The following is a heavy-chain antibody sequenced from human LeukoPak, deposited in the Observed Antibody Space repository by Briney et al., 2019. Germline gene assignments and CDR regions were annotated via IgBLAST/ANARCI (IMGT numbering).Heavy chain of an antibody. CDR3: ARAGDSEKKFDY. V-gene: IGHV3-33*01. J-gene: IGHJ4*02. Sequence: GGSLRLSCAASGFTFSSYAMPWVRQAPGKGREWVAVIWYDGSHKYYADSVKGRFTIPRDNSKNTLYLQMNSLRAEDTAVYYWARAGDSEKKFDYWGQGTLVTVSS. CDR2: IWYDGSHK. D-gene: IGHD2-21*01. CDR1: GFTFSSYA.